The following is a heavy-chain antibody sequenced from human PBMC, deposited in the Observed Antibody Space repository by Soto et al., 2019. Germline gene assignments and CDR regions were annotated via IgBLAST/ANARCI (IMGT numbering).Heavy chain of an antibody. V-gene: IGHV1-18*01. D-gene: IGHD3-3*01. CDR3: SRDYYDFWSGYHVPPPIDY. J-gene: IGHJ4*02. CDR1: GYTFTNYG. CDR2: IIAYNGNT. Sequence: QVQLVQSGADVKKPGASVKVSCKASGYTFTNYGISWVRQAPGQGREWMGWIIAYNGNTNYAQKLQGRLTMTTDPSTSTAYMELRSLRSDDTAVYYCSRDYYDFWSGYHVPPPIDYWGKGTLVTVSS.